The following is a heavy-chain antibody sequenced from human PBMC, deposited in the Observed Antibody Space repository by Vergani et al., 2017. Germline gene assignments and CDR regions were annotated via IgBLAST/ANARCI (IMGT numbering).Heavy chain of an antibody. CDR3: ARTGLPNYDFWSGYLLDY. Sequence: QVQLVQSGAEVKKPGSSVKVSCKASGGTFSSYAISWVRQAPGQGLEWMGGIIPILGIANYAQKFQGRVTITADKSTSTAYMELSSLRSEDTAVYYCARTGLPNYDFWSGYLLDYWGQGTLVTVSS. J-gene: IGHJ4*02. CDR1: GGTFSSYA. CDR2: IIPILGIA. V-gene: IGHV1-69*09. D-gene: IGHD3-3*01.